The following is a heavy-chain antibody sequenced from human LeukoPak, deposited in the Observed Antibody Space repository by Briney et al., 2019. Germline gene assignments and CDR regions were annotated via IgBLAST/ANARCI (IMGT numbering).Heavy chain of an antibody. D-gene: IGHD4-17*01. Sequence: SETLSLTCAVYGGSFSGYYWSWIRQSSGKGLEWIGEIDHSGITSYNPSLESRVTMSVDTSKDQFSLKVNSVTAADTAVYYCARRNEFSPLYGDPVDYMDVWGKGTTVIVSS. J-gene: IGHJ6*03. CDR2: IDHSGIT. V-gene: IGHV4-34*01. CDR3: ARRNEFSPLYGDPVDYMDV. CDR1: GGSFSGYY.